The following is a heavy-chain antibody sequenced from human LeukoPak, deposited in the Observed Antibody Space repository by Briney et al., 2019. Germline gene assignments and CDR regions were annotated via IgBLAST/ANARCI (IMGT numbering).Heavy chain of an antibody. Sequence: ASVKASCKASGYTFTGYYMRWVRQAPGQGLEWMGWINPNSGGTNYAQKFQGWVTMTRDTSISTAYMELSRLRSDDTAVYYCAREIVAASNWFDPWGQGTLVTVSS. CDR2: INPNSGGT. CDR3: AREIVAASNWFDP. J-gene: IGHJ5*02. V-gene: IGHV1-2*04. CDR1: GYTFTGYY. D-gene: IGHD6-13*01.